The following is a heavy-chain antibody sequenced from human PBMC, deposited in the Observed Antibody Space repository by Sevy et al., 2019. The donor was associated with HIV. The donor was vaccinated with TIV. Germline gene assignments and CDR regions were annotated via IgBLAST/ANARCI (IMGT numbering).Heavy chain of an antibody. CDR2: ISYEGTET. CDR1: GFAFSSHA. V-gene: IGHV3-30-3*01. CDR3: ARDGGYSIKWYPLY. D-gene: IGHD6-13*01. J-gene: IGHJ4*01. Sequence: EGSLRLSCAASGFAFSSHAMHWVRQAPGKGLEWVAVISYEGTETFYAASVEGRFTISRDNSKNMLSLQINSLRPEDTDVYYCARDGGYSIKWYPLYWGHGTLVTVSS.